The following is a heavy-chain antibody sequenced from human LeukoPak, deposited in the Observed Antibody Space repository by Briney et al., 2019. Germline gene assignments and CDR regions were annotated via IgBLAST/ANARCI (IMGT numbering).Heavy chain of an antibody. D-gene: IGHD3-16*01. J-gene: IGHJ5*02. Sequence: SETLSLTCAGFGFPISSGFSWAWVRPSPGKGLEWSPSSSYSAITYYKPSLESRLFISADTSKNQFSVRLTSVPAADTAVYYCARVGAVPGIDPWGQGILVTVSS. V-gene: IGHV4-38-2*01. CDR2: SSYSAIT. CDR3: ARVGAVPGIDP. CDR1: GFPISSGFS.